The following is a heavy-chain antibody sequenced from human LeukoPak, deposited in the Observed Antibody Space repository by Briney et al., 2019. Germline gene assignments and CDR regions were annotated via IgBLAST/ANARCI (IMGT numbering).Heavy chain of an antibody. CDR2: IKQDGSEK. Sequence: GGSLRLSXAASGFTFSSYWVSWVCQAPGKGLEWVANIKQDGSEKYYVDSVKGRFTISRDNAKNSLYLQMNSLRAEDTAVYYCAREVAVAVPVYWGQGTLVTVSS. V-gene: IGHV3-7*01. J-gene: IGHJ1*01. CDR1: GFTFSSYW. CDR3: AREVAVAVPVY. D-gene: IGHD6-19*01.